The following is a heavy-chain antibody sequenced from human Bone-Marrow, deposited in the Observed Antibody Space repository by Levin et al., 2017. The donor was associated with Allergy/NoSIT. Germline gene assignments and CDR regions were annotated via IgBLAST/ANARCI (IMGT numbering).Heavy chain of an antibody. Sequence: PGGSLRLSCAASGFTFSSYGMHWVRQAPGKGLEWVAVIWYDGSNKYYADSVKGRFTISRDNSKNTLYLQMNSLRAEDTAVYYCARAFTVRWGYYYYGMDVWGQGTTVTVSS. J-gene: IGHJ6*02. CDR1: GFTFSSYG. D-gene: IGHD4-11*01. V-gene: IGHV3-33*01. CDR2: IWYDGSNK. CDR3: ARAFTVRWGYYYYGMDV.